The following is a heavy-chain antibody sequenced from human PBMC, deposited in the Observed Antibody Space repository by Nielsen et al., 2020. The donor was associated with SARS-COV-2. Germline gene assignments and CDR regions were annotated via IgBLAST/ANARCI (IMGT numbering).Heavy chain of an antibody. D-gene: IGHD6-19*01. CDR3: ARDGSGWYIGY. Sequence: GESLKISCAASGFSYGFTFSTYGMHWVRQAPGKGLQWVAVISYDGSNTYYADSVKGRFTISRDNSKNTLYLQMNSLRAEDTAVYYCARDGSGWYIGYWGQGTLVTVSS. CDR1: GFSYGFTFSTYG. J-gene: IGHJ4*02. V-gene: IGHV3-30*03. CDR2: ISYDGSNT.